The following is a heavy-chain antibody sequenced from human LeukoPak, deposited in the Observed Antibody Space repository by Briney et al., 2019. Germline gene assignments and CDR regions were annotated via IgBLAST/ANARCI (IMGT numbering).Heavy chain of an antibody. J-gene: IGHJ3*02. Sequence: ASVKVYCKASAYSFTIYTIHWVRQAPGQRLEWMGWINAGNGNRRYSQNFQGRITITRDTSATTAYMELSSLRPEDTAVYYCARTTRSWYEDNDAFDIWGQGTTVTVSS. CDR3: ARTTRSWYEDNDAFDI. CDR1: AYSFTIYT. V-gene: IGHV1-3*01. D-gene: IGHD6-13*01. CDR2: INAGNGNR.